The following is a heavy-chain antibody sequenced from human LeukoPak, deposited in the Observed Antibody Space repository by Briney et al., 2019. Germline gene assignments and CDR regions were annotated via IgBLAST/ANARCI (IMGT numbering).Heavy chain of an antibody. D-gene: IGHD3-9*01. J-gene: IGHJ1*01. CDR2: ISSSTSYT. V-gene: IGHV3-21*01. Sequence: GGSLRLSCAASGFTFISYTMNWGRQAPGKRLEWVSSISSSTSYTYYADSVKGRFTNSRDNAKNSLNLQMNSLRAEDTAVYYCARDDILTGYLTDYLLSWGQGTLVTVSS. CDR3: ARDDILTGYLTDYLLS. CDR1: GFTFISYT.